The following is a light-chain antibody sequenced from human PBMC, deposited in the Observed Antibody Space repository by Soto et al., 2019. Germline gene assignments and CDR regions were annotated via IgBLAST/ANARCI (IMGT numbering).Light chain of an antibody. CDR3: SSYTTTNTYV. Sequence: QSVLTQPASVSGSPGQSITISCTGTSSDVGGYNYVSWYQQHPGKAPKLMIYEVSSRPSGVSNRFSGSKSGNTASLTISGLQAEDEADYYCSSYTTTNTYVFGTGTKV. J-gene: IGLJ1*01. CDR1: SSDVGGYNY. CDR2: EVS. V-gene: IGLV2-14*01.